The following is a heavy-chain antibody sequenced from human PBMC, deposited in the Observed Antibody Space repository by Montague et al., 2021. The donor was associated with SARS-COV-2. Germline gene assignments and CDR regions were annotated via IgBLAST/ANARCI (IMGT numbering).Heavy chain of an antibody. J-gene: IGHJ6*02. CDR1: GYSFTSYY. Sequence: LGKVSFKASGYSFTSYYIHWVRQAPGQGLEWMGWINPYTGGTKYAQKFQGRVIMTRDTSVSTAYVELSTLRSDDTAIYYCSRDYYGSGAYGDYYFFYAMDVWGQGTTVIVSS. CDR3: SRDYYGSGAYGDYYFFYAMDV. V-gene: IGHV1-2*02. D-gene: IGHD3-10*01. CDR2: INPYTGGT.